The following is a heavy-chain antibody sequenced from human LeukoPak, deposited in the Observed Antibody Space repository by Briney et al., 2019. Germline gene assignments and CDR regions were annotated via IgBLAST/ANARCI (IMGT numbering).Heavy chain of an antibody. V-gene: IGHV1-69*01. Sequence: GASVKVSCKASGGTFSSYAISWVRQAPGQGLEWMGGIIPIFGTANYAQKFQGRVTITADESTSTAYMELSSLRSEDTAVYYCARDQYYYDTPGAFDNWGQGTMVTVSS. CDR2: IIPIFGTA. CDR1: GGTFSSYA. J-gene: IGHJ3*02. D-gene: IGHD3-22*01. CDR3: ARDQYYYDTPGAFDN.